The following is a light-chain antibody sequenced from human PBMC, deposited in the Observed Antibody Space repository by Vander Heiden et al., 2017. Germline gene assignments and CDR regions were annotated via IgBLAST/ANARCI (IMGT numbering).Light chain of an antibody. CDR1: QSISSNY. J-gene: IGKJ5*01. Sequence: EIVLMQSPGTLSLSPGERATLSCRASQSISSNYLAWYQQKPGQAPRLLIYGGSSRATGIPARFSGSGSGTDLTLTINRLEPEDFAVYCCQQEGNLPITFGQGTLLEIK. CDR2: GGS. V-gene: IGKV3-20*01. CDR3: QQEGNLPIT.